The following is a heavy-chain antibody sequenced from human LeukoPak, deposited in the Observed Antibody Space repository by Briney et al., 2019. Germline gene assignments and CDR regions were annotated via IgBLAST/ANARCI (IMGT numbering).Heavy chain of an antibody. CDR2: ISYDGSNK. CDR1: GFTFSSYA. D-gene: IGHD1-26*01. J-gene: IGHJ4*02. V-gene: IGHV3-30-3*01. CDR3: AKDGTLFRELDY. Sequence: GGSLRLSCAASGFTFSSYAMHWVRQAPGKGLEWVAVISYDGSNKYYADSVKGRFTISRDNSKNTLYLQMNSLRAEDTAVYYCAKDGTLFRELDYWGQGTLVTVSS.